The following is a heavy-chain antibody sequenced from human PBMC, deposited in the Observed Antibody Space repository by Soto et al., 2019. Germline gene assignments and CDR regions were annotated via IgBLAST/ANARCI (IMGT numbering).Heavy chain of an antibody. J-gene: IGHJ4*03. CDR2: IDPSDSYT. CDR1: GYSFTSYW. V-gene: IGHV5-10-1*01. CDR3: ARLSYYDSSSLCDT. Sequence: VESLKISCKGSGYSFTSYWISWVRQIPGKGLEWMGRIDPSDSYTNYSPSFQGHVTISADKSISTAYLQWSSLKASDTAMYYCARLSYYDSSSLCDTWRKGKLVIVSA. D-gene: IGHD3-22*01.